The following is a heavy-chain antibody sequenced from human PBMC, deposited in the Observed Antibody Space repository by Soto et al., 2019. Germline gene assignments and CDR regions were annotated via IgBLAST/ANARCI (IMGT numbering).Heavy chain of an antibody. D-gene: IGHD5-18*01. CDR3: ARQAGYGNYLYYMDV. V-gene: IGHV5-51*01. J-gene: IGHJ6*03. Sequence: GESLKISCKGSGYSFTSYWIGWVRQIPWKGLEWMGIIYPGDSDTRYSPSFQGQVTISADKSISTAYLQWSSLKASDTAMYYCARQAGYGNYLYYMDVWGNGTKVTVSS. CDR2: IYPGDSDT. CDR1: GYSFTSYW.